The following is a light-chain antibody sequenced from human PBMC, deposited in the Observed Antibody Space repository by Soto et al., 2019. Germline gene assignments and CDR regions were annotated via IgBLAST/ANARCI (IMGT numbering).Light chain of an antibody. J-gene: IGKJ4*01. CDR2: GAS. Sequence: EIVLTQSPGTLSLSPGERATLSCRASQSISSNYLAWYQQKPGQAPRLLIYGASNRATGIPARFSGSGSGTDFTLTISRLEPEDFAVYYCQQYVNSPLTFGGGTTGDIK. CDR3: QQYVNSPLT. CDR1: QSISSNY. V-gene: IGKV3-20*01.